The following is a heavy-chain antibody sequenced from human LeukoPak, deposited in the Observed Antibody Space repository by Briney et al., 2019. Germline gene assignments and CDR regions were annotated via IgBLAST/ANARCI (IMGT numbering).Heavy chain of an antibody. V-gene: IGHV3-21*01. J-gene: IGHJ4*02. CDR2: ISSSSNYI. D-gene: IGHD3-10*01. CDR3: VPFSGDLRNLDY. CDR1: DFTFSSYS. Sequence: GGLMILCSAASDFTFSSYSMNGVRQAPGRGLEGGSSISSSSNYIYYADSVKGRFTISRDNAKNSLYLQMNSRRAEDTAVYYCVPFSGDLRNLDYWGPGTLVTVSS.